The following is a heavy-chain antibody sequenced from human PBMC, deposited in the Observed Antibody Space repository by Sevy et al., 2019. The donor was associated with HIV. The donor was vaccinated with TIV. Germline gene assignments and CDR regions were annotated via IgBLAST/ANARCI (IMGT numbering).Heavy chain of an antibody. CDR2: NTGNGQKK. J-gene: IGHJ5*02. CDR3: VRDVSPTLGTGHNWFDL. Sequence: GGSLRLSCVGSGFVFEDFAVHWVRRSPGQGLEWVSGNTGNGQKKSYEGSVQGRFSVSRDNARKSLYLQMNNMNFDDTAFYYCVRDVSPTLGTGHNWFDLWGQGTLVTVSS. V-gene: IGHV3-9*01. CDR1: GFVFEDFA.